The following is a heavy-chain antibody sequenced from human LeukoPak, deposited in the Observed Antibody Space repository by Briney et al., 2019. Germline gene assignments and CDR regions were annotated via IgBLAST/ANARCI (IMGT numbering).Heavy chain of an antibody. Sequence: GGSLRLSCAASGFTFSRYEMNWVRQAPGKGLEWVSYISSGGRTTYYADSVKGRFTIFRDNAKNSLYLQMNSLRAEDTAVYYCASLMEQLAQSGDYWGQGTLVTVSS. V-gene: IGHV3-48*03. CDR2: ISSGGRTT. CDR1: GFTFSRYE. CDR3: ASLMEQLAQSGDY. J-gene: IGHJ4*02. D-gene: IGHD6-13*01.